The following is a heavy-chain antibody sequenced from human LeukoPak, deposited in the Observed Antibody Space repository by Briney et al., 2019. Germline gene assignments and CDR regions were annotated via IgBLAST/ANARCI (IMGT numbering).Heavy chain of an antibody. V-gene: IGHV5-51*01. CDR1: GYGSGDSFTSHW. CDR2: IYPGDSDT. Sequence: GESLKISCQGSGYGSGDSFTSHWIAWVRQMPGKGLEWMGIIYPGDSDTRYSPSFQGQVTISADKSISTAYLQWSSLKASDTAMYYCARHEGSSGYDSGDDAFDIWGQGTMVTVSS. CDR3: ARHEGSSGYDSGDDAFDI. D-gene: IGHD5-12*01. J-gene: IGHJ3*02.